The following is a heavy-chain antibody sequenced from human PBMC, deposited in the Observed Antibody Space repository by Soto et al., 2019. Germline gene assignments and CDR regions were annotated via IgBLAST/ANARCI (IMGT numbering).Heavy chain of an antibody. D-gene: IGHD2-2*01. CDR2: ISSSGVTT. J-gene: IGHJ5*02. CDR1: GFTFSDYG. V-gene: IGHV3-23*01. CDR3: ARAGCSATTCSRAWFDP. Sequence: GGSLRLSCAASGFTFSDYGMSWVRQAPGKGLEWVSIISSSGVTTYYGDSVKGRFTISRDNSKNTLYLQMNSLRAEDTAVYYCARAGCSATTCSRAWFDPWGQGTLVTVSS.